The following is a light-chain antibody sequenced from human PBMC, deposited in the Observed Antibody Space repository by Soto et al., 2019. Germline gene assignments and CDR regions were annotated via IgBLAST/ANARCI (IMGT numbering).Light chain of an antibody. Sequence: QSVLTQSPSXXXXLGASVKLTCTLSSGHSSHDVAWHQQQPEKGPRSLMRLNSDGSHSKGDGVPDRFSGSTSGAERYLTSSSLQSEDEADYYCQTWGTGTVVFGGGTKLTVL. CDR3: QTWGTGTVV. J-gene: IGLJ2*01. V-gene: IGLV4-69*01. CDR1: SGHSSHD. CDR2: LNSDGSH.